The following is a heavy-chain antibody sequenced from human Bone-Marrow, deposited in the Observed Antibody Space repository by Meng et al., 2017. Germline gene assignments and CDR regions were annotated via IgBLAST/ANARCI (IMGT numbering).Heavy chain of an antibody. V-gene: IGHV4-30-4*01. CDR3: ARDRGGYGDISY. Sequence: QVQLRESGPGLEKTSQTLSLTCTVSNDSIRSGDYYWSWIRQPLGKGLEWIGFIYYSGTTYYNPSLKSRVTISVDTSKNQFSLNLSSVTAADTAVYYCARDRGGYGDISYWGQGTLVTVSS. CDR2: IYYSGTT. CDR1: NDSIRSGDYY. J-gene: IGHJ4*02. D-gene: IGHD4-17*01.